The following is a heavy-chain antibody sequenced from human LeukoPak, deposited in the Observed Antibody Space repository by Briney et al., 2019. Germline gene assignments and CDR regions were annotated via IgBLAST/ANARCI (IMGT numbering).Heavy chain of an antibody. CDR3: ARVEAFTNWFDP. CDR2: IYTSGST. V-gene: IGHV4-61*02. Sequence: SQTLSLTCTVSGGSISSGSYYWSWIRQPAGKGLEWIGRIYTSGSTNYNPSLKSRVTISVDTSKNQFSLKLTSVTAADTAVYYCARVEAFTNWFDPWGQGTLVTVSS. D-gene: IGHD3-3*02. CDR1: GGSISSGSYY. J-gene: IGHJ5*02.